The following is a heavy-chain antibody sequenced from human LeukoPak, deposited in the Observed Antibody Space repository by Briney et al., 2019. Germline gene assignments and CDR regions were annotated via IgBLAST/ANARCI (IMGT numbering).Heavy chain of an antibody. D-gene: IGHD3-3*01. CDR3: ARGHYDFWSGYYPNFDY. J-gene: IGHJ4*02. Sequence: ASVKVSCKASGYTFTGYYMHWVRQAPGQGLEWMGWINPNRGGTNYAQKFQGRVTMTRDTSISTAYMELSRLRSDDTAVYYCARGHYDFWSGYYPNFDYWGQGTLATVSS. CDR2: INPNRGGT. CDR1: GYTFTGYY. V-gene: IGHV1-2*02.